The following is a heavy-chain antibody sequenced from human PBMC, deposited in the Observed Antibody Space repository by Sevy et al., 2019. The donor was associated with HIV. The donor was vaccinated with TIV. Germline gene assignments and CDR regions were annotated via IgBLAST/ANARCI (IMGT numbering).Heavy chain of an antibody. D-gene: IGHD3-22*01. V-gene: IGHV3-48*03. J-gene: IGHJ4*02. CDR1: GFTFSSYE. Sequence: GGSLRLSCEASGFTFSSYEMNWVRQAPGKGLEWVSYISSDGTTIYYADSVKGRFTISRDNAQNSVSLQMNSLRAEDTAVYYCARDLDDNSGYYYGAIDYWAREPWSPSPQ. CDR3: ARDLDDNSGYYYGAIDY. CDR2: ISSDGTTI.